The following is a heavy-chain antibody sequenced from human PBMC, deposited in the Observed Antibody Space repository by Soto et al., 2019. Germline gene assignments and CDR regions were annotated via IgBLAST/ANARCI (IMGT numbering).Heavy chain of an antibody. J-gene: IGHJ5*02. D-gene: IGHD1-1*01. V-gene: IGHV1-18*01. CDR2: ISPYNGNT. Sequence: ASVKVSCKASGYTFTKYGIAWVRQAPGQGLEWMGWISPYNGNTVYAQKVEGRVTMTTDTSTTTAYMELKSLRSDDTALYYCARTAGMLSAGTSKKVLYNYLDPWGQGTLVTVSS. CDR1: GYTFTKYG. CDR3: ARTAGMLSAGTSKKVLYNYLDP.